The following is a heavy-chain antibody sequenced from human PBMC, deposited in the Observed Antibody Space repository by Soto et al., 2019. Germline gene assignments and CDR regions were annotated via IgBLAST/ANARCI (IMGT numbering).Heavy chain of an antibody. V-gene: IGHV3-23*01. CDR3: AKDLGWFGELSWGRDDAFDI. J-gene: IGHJ3*02. CDR1: GFTFSSYA. Sequence: EVQLLESGGGLVQPGGSLRLSCAASGFTFSSYAMNWVRQAPGKGLEWVSAISGTGGGTYYADSVKGRFTISRDNFQNTLYLQMNSLRVEDTAVYYCAKDLGWFGELSWGRDDAFDIWGQGTMVTVSS. CDR2: ISGTGGGT. D-gene: IGHD3-10*01.